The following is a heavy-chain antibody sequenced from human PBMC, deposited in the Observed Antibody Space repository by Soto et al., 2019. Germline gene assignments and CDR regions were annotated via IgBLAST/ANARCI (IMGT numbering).Heavy chain of an antibody. Sequence: GASVKVSCKVSGYTLTELSMHWVRQAPGKGLEWMGGFDPDDGETIYAQKFQGRVTMTEETFTDTAYMELISLGSEDSAVYHCATYFLRSDFSWFDPSGQGTLGTVPS. D-gene: IGHD3-3*01. CDR1: GYTLTELS. CDR3: ATYFLRSDFSWFDP. V-gene: IGHV1-24*01. J-gene: IGHJ5*02. CDR2: FDPDDGET.